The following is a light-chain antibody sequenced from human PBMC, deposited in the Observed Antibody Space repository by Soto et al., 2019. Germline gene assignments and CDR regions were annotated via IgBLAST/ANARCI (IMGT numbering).Light chain of an antibody. CDR2: EVS. CDR1: SSDVGGYNY. Sequence: QSALTQPASVSGSPGQSITISCTGTSSDVGGYNYVSWYQQHPGKAPKLMSYEVSNRPSGVSNRFSGSKSGNTASLPISGLQAEDEAEDYCSSYTSSSTRVFGGGTQLTVL. V-gene: IGLV2-14*01. J-gene: IGLJ3*02. CDR3: SSYTSSSTRV.